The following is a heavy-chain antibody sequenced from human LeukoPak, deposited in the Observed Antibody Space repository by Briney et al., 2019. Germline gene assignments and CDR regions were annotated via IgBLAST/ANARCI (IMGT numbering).Heavy chain of an antibody. CDR2: ISAYSGNT. CDR1: GYTFTSYG. J-gene: IGHJ4*02. Sequence: ASVKVSCKASGYTFTSYGISWVRQAPGQGLEWMGWISAYSGNTNYAQKLQGRVTMTTDTSSSTAYMELRSLRSDDTAVYYCARVHLEAVAGTEDYWGQGTLVTVSS. CDR3: ARVHLEAVAGTEDY. D-gene: IGHD6-19*01. V-gene: IGHV1-18*01.